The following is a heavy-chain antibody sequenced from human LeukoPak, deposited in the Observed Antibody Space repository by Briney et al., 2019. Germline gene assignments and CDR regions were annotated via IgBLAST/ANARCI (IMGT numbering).Heavy chain of an antibody. Sequence: GASVKVSCKASGYTFTAYYMHWVRQAPGQGLEWMGCINANSGSTDYVQKFQGRVTMTRDTSISTAYMELSGPTSDDTAVYYCAIELTGSFYFDNWGQGTLVTVSS. CDR1: GYTFTAYY. D-gene: IGHD2-8*02. CDR2: INANSGST. J-gene: IGHJ4*02. V-gene: IGHV1-2*02. CDR3: AIELTGSFYFDN.